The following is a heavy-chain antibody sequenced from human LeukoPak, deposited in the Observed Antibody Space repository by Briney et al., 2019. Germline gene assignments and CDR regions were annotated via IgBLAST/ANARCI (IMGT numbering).Heavy chain of an antibody. D-gene: IGHD2-2*01. CDR2: INPKSGGR. CDR1: GYTFTDYY. Sequence: ASVKVSCKASGYTFTDYYMHWVRQAPGQGLEWMGWINPKSGGRSYAQRFQGRVTMIRDTSISTAYMELSRLRSDDTAVYYCATGERLVPAAMWFDYWGQGTLVTVSS. V-gene: IGHV1-2*02. CDR3: ATGERLVPAAMWFDY. J-gene: IGHJ4*02.